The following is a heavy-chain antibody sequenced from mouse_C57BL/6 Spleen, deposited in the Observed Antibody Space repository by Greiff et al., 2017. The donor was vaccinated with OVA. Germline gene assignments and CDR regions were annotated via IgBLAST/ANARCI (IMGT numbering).Heavy chain of an antibody. Sequence: EVKLVESGGGLVQPGGSLKLSCAASGFTFSDYYMYWVRQTPEKRLEWVAYISNGGGSTYYPDTVKGRFTISRDNAKNTLYLQMSRLKSEDTAMYYCARPGTGTGWYFDVWGTGTTVTVSS. J-gene: IGHJ1*03. CDR1: GFTFSDYY. CDR3: ARPGTGTGWYFDV. CDR2: ISNGGGST. D-gene: IGHD4-1*01. V-gene: IGHV5-12*01.